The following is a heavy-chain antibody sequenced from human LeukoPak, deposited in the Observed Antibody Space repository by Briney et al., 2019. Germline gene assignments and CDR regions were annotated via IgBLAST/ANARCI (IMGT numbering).Heavy chain of an antibody. J-gene: IGHJ5*02. CDR1: GGSISSYY. CDR3: ARDLGSRYSNWFDP. D-gene: IGHD3-16*01. CDR2: IYYSGST. V-gene: IGHV4-59*01. Sequence: PSETLSPTCTVSGGSISSYYWSWIRQPPGKGLEWIGYIYYSGSTNYNPSLKSRVTISVDTSKNQFSLKLSSVTAADTAVYYCARDLGSRYSNWFDPWGQGTLVTVSS.